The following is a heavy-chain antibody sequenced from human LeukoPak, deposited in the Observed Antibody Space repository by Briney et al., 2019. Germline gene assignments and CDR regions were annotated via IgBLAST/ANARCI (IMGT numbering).Heavy chain of an antibody. D-gene: IGHD6-19*01. Sequence: PGGSLRLSCAASGFTFSSYAMSWVRQAPGKGLEWVSAISGRGGSTSHAGSVTGRFTISRDNSKNTLYLQMNSLRAEDTAVYYCAKGPPMYSSGWSEYYYYGMDVWGQGTTVTVSS. CDR2: ISGRGGST. CDR3: AKGPPMYSSGWSEYYYYGMDV. CDR1: GFTFSSYA. V-gene: IGHV3-23*01. J-gene: IGHJ6*02.